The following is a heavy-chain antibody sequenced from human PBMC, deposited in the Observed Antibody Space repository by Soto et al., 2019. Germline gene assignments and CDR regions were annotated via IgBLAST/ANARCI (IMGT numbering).Heavy chain of an antibody. J-gene: IGHJ4*02. V-gene: IGHV3-49*04. Sequence: GGSLRLSCTDSGFTFGDYAMSWVRQAPGKGLEWVGFIRSKAYGGTTEYAASVKGRFTISRDDSKSIAYLQMNSLKTEDTAVYYCYGYDSSGYYYEGDYWGQGTLVTVSS. D-gene: IGHD3-22*01. CDR3: YGYDSSGYYYEGDY. CDR1: GFTFGDYA. CDR2: IRSKAYGGTT.